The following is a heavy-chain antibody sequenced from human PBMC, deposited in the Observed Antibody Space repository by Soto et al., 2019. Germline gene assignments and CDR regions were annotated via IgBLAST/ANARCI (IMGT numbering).Heavy chain of an antibody. D-gene: IGHD3-9*01. Sequence: PGGSLRLSCAASGVTFSNYAMSWVRQAPGKGLEWVSVISGSGDRTYYADSVKGRFTISRDNAKSTLYLQMSSLRVEDTAVYYCAKGLHRDAIVTGDSVGVFDYWGQGTLVTVSS. CDR3: AKGLHRDAIVTGDSVGVFDY. CDR2: ISGSGDRT. CDR1: GVTFSNYA. J-gene: IGHJ4*02. V-gene: IGHV3-23*01.